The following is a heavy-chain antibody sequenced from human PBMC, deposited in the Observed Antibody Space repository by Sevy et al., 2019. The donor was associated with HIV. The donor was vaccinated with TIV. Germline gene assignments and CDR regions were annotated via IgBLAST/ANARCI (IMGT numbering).Heavy chain of an antibody. CDR1: GDSVSSNSAA. Sequence: SQTLSLTCAISGDSVSSNSAAWTWIRQSPSRGLEWLGRTYYRSQWYNDYAVSVKSRITINPDKSKNQFSLQLNSVTPEDTAVYYCARDPRSSGWYIPYYFDYWGQGTLVTVSS. V-gene: IGHV6-1*01. CDR3: ARDPRSSGWYIPYYFDY. CDR2: TYYRSQWYN. J-gene: IGHJ4*02. D-gene: IGHD6-19*01.